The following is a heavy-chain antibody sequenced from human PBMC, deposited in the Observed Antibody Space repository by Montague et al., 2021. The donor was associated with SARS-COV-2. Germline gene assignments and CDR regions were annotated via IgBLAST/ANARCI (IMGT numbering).Heavy chain of an antibody. CDR3: ARLGDGVVPSPILGVGPYYSYYYMDV. CDR1: GGSFSTYS. CDR2: IHHGGST. D-gene: IGHD3-10*01. V-gene: IGHV4-34*01. Sequence: SETLSLTCAVHGGSFSTYSWNWIRLPPGKGLEWIGEIHHGGSTNYNPSLKSRVTISADTSKNQFSLKLTSVAAAGTAVYYCARLGDGVVPSPILGVGPYYSYYYMDVWGKGTTVTVSS. J-gene: IGHJ6*03.